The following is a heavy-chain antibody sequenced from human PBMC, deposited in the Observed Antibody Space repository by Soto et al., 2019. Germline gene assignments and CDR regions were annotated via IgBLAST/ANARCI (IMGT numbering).Heavy chain of an antibody. CDR2: ISGSGGST. CDR3: AKDNGQWLVSYYYYYGMDV. CDR1: GFTFSSYA. Sequence: GGSLRLSCAASGFTFSSYAMSWVRQAPGKGLEWVSAISGSGGSTYYADSVKGRFTISRDNSKNTLYLQMNSLRAEDTAVYYCAKDNGQWLVSYYYYYGMDVWGQGTTVTVS. V-gene: IGHV3-23*01. J-gene: IGHJ6*02. D-gene: IGHD6-19*01.